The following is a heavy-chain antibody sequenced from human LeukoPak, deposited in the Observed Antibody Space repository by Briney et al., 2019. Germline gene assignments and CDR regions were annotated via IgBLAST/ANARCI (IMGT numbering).Heavy chain of an antibody. V-gene: IGHV1-69*06. CDR3: ARDLGMTTPFNFDY. CDR1: GYTFINYG. D-gene: IGHD4-17*01. CDR2: IIPIFGTA. Sequence: SVKVSCKASGYTFINYGISWLRQAPGQGLEWMGGIIPIFGTANYAQKFQGRVTITADKSTSTAYMELSSLRSEDTAVYYCARDLGMTTPFNFDYWGQGTLVTVSS. J-gene: IGHJ4*02.